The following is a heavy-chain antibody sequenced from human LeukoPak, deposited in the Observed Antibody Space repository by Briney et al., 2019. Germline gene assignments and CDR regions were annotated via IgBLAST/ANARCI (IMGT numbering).Heavy chain of an antibody. CDR3: CDSASDRTPRYHDM. Sequence: SGPTLVPPRHPLTLTCTVFPSSLSSSGEAVGWIRQPPGKTLEWLALIYWNDGKRYNPSLKNRITITKDSSENQVVFSMTDLDPVDTATYYYCDSASDRTPRYHDMWGQGTMVTVSS. D-gene: IGHD4-23*01. V-gene: IGHV2-5*01. CDR2: IYWNDGK. J-gene: IGHJ3*02. CDR1: PSSLSSSGEA.